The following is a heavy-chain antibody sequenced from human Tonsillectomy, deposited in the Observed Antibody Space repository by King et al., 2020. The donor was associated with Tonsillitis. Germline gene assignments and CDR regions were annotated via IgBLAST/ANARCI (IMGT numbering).Heavy chain of an antibody. V-gene: IGHV1-46*03. Sequence: QLVQSGAEVKKPGASVKVSCKASGYTFTSYYIHWVRQAPGQGLEWMGTINPSGGSTDYAQKFQGRLTLTRDTSTSTVYMDLSSLRSEDTAVYYCARDVPQYYYYMDVWGKGTTVTVSS. CDR2: INPSGGST. CDR3: ARDVPQYYYYMDV. CDR1: GYTFTSYY. J-gene: IGHJ6*03. D-gene: IGHD2-2*01.